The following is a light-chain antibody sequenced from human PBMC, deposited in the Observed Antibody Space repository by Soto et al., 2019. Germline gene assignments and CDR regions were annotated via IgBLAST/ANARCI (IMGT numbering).Light chain of an antibody. Sequence: SYELTQPPSVSEAPGKTASITCGGNNIGSKSVNWYQQRPGQAPVLVIYFDSDRPSGIPERFSGSNSGNTSTLTISRVEAGDEADYFCQVWDKSSDHVVFGGGTKLTVL. CDR3: QVWDKSSDHVV. J-gene: IGLJ2*01. V-gene: IGLV3-21*04. CDR1: NIGSKS. CDR2: FDS.